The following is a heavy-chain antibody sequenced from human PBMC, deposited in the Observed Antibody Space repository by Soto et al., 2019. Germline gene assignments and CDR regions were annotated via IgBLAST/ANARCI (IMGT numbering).Heavy chain of an antibody. CDR1: GGSISSYY. J-gene: IGHJ6*02. D-gene: IGHD5-18*01. V-gene: IGHV4-59*01. CDR3: ARRYGTSMDV. CDR2: IYYSGST. Sequence: TSETLSLTCTVSGGSISSYYWSWTRQPPGKGLQWIGYIYYSGSTNYNPSLKSRVTISVDTSKNQFSLKLSSVTAADTAVYYCARRYGTSMDVWGQGTTVTV.